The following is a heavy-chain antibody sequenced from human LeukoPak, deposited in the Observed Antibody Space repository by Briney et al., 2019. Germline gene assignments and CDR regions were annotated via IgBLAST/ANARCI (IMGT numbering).Heavy chain of an antibody. CDR3: AKYDVWSGFSYDC. V-gene: IGHV3-7*01. Sequence: GGSLRLSCAASGFTFSSFWMSWVRQAPGKGLEWVANVKRDGSEKYYVDSLKGRFTISRDNAKTSLYLEMNSLTVEDTAVYYCAKYDVWSGFSYDCWGQGTLVTVSS. D-gene: IGHD3-3*01. CDR1: GFTFSSFW. CDR2: VKRDGSEK. J-gene: IGHJ4*02.